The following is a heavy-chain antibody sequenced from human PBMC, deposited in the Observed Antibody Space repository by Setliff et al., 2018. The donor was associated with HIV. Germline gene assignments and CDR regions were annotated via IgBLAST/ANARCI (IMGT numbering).Heavy chain of an antibody. J-gene: IGHJ2*01. Sequence: PSETLSLTCTVSGGSISSSSYYWGWIRQPPGKGLEWIGSIYYSGSTYYNPSLKSRVTISVDTSKNQFSLKLSSVTAADTAVYYCARRSRSYWYFDLWGRGTLVTVSS. CDR1: GGSISSSSYY. D-gene: IGHD2-2*01. V-gene: IGHV4-39*01. CDR3: ARRSRSYWYFDL. CDR2: IYYSGST.